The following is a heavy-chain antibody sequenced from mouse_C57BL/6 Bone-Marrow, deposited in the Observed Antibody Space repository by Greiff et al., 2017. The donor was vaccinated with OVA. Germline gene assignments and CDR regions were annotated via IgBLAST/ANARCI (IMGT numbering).Heavy chain of an antibody. V-gene: IGHV5-9-1*02. J-gene: IGHJ4*01. CDR2: ISSGGDYI. CDR1: GFPFSSYA. Sequence: EVKLVESGEGLVKPGGSLKLSCAASGFPFSSYAMSWVRQTPEKRLEWVAYISSGGDYIYYADTVKGRFTISRDNARNTLYLQMSSLKSVNTAMYYCTRDRPYAMDYWGQGTSVTVSS. D-gene: IGHD2-14*01. CDR3: TRDRPYAMDY.